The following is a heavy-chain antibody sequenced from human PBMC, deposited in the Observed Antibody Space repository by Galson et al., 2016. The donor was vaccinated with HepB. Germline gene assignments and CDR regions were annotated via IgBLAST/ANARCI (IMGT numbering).Heavy chain of an antibody. Sequence: SETLSLTCTVSGASITSGPYFWGWIRQPPGKGLEWIASISYSGNTYYNPSLKSRVTISVDTSRSQISLRLGSVTAADTAVHFCVGYTASTRGQQWLSRVFWGQGILLTVSS. CDR1: GASITSGPYF. CDR2: ISYSGNT. CDR3: VGYTASTRGQQWLSRVF. D-gene: IGHD6-19*01. J-gene: IGHJ4*02. V-gene: IGHV4-39*01.